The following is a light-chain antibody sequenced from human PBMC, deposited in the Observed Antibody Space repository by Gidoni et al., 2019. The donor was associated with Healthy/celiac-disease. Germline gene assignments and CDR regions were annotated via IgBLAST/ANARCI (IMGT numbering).Light chain of an antibody. V-gene: IGLV2-14*01. CDR2: EVS. J-gene: IGLJ2*01. CDR1: SSDVGGYNY. Sequence: SGSPGQSINNSCTGTSSDVGGYNYVSWSKQHTGKAPKLIIYEVSNQPSEFPDRFSGSKSGNTASLTISSLQADDEADYSCSSYTSNSTHVGFGGGTKLTVL. CDR3: SSYTSNSTHVG.